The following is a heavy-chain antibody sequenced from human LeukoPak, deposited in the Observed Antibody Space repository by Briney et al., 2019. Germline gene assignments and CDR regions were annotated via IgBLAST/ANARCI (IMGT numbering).Heavy chain of an antibody. D-gene: IGHD3-10*01. CDR1: GGSISSSSYY. V-gene: IGHV4-39*01. Sequence: PSETLSHTCTVSGGSISSSSYYWGWIRQPPGTGLEWIGSIYYSGSTYYNPSLKSRVTISVDTSKNQFSLKLSSVTAADTAVYYCARHYYGSGSYSAENWFDPWGQGTLVTVSS. J-gene: IGHJ5*02. CDR2: IYYSGST. CDR3: ARHYYGSGSYSAENWFDP.